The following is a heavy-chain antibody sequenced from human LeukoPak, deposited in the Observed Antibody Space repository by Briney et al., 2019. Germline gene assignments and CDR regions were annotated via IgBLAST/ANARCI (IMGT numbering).Heavy chain of an antibody. D-gene: IGHD3-22*01. V-gene: IGHV4-30-4*01. Sequence: SQTLSLTCTVSGGSIRSGDYYWSWIRQPPGEGLEWIGDIYYSGSTYYNPSLKSRVTMSLDTSKNQFSLKLSSVTAADTAVYYCARVIYDGSGSYYYLDYWGQGTLVTVSS. CDR3: ARVIYDGSGSYYYLDY. J-gene: IGHJ4*02. CDR2: IYYSGST. CDR1: GGSIRSGDYY.